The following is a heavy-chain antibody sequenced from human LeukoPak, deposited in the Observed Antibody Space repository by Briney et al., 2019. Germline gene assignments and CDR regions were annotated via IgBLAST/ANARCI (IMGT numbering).Heavy chain of an antibody. V-gene: IGHV1-24*01. CDR2: FDPEDGET. CDR3: ATSHISGISVFY. D-gene: IGHD1-14*01. CDR1: GYTLTELS. Sequence: ASVKVSCKVSGYTLTELSMHWVRQAPGKGLEWMGGFDPEDGETIYAQKFQGRVTMTEDTSTDTAYMELSSLRSEDTAVYYRATSHISGISVFYWGQGTLVTVSS. J-gene: IGHJ4*02.